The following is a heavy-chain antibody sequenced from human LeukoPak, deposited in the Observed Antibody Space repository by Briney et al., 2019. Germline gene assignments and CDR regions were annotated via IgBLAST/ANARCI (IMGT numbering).Heavy chain of an antibody. CDR2: IYYSGST. V-gene: IGHV4-39*07. J-gene: IGHJ6*02. CDR1: GVSISSSSYY. Sequence: SETLSLTCTASGVSISSSSYYWGWIRQPPGKGLEWIGSIYYSGSTYYNPSLKSRVTISVDTSKNQFSLKLTSVTAADTAVYYCARYAERKYGMDVWGQGTTVIVSS. CDR3: ARYAERKYGMDV.